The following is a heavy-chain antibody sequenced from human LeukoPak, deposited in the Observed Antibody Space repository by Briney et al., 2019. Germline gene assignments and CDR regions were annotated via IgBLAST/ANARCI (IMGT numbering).Heavy chain of an antibody. CDR2: INPNSGGT. CDR3: ARVKYYDILTGPDY. V-gene: IGHV1-2*02. CDR1: GYTFTGYY. D-gene: IGHD3-9*01. Sequence: ASVKVSCKASGYTFTGYYMHWVRQAPGQGLEWMGWINPNSGGTNYAQKFQGRVTMTRDTSISTAYMELSRLRSDDAAVYYCARVKYYDILTGPDYWGQGTLVTVSS. J-gene: IGHJ4*02.